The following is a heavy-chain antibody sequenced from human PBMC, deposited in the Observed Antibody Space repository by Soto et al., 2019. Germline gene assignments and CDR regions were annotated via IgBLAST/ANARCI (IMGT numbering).Heavy chain of an antibody. CDR1: GGSISSYY. CDR3: ARHISYYVDV. CDR2: IYYSGST. D-gene: IGHD3-9*01. J-gene: IGHJ6*03. Sequence: PSETLSLTCTVSGGSISSYYWSWIRQPPGKGLECIGYIYYSGSTNYNPSLESRVTISVDTSKNQFSLKLSSVTAADTAVYYCARHISYYVDVWGKGKRVTVSS. V-gene: IGHV4-59*08.